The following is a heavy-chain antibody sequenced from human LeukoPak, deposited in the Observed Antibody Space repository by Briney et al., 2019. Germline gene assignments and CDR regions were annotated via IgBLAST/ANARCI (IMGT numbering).Heavy chain of an antibody. J-gene: IGHJ4*02. Sequence: ASVKVSCKASGYTFTGYYMHWVRQAPGQGLEWMGWINPNSGGTNYAQKFQGRVTMTRDTSISTAYMELSRLRSDDTAVYYCAREFGIAVAGTGNYWGQGTPVTVSS. D-gene: IGHD6-19*01. CDR1: GYTFTGYY. CDR3: AREFGIAVAGTGNY. V-gene: IGHV1-2*02. CDR2: INPNSGGT.